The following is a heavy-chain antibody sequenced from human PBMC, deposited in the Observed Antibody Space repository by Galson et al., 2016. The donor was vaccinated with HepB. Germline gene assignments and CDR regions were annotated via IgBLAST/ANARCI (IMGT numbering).Heavy chain of an antibody. Sequence: SLRLSCAASGFTFSTYSMNWVRQAPGKGLEWVSSISDTSNYIYHADSVRGRFTISRDDAKNSLFLQMNSLTAEDTAVYFCARASYYGNTGYYYFDYWGQGALVTVSS. CDR3: ARASYYGNTGYYYFDY. CDR2: ISDTSNYI. CDR1: GFTFSTYS. J-gene: IGHJ4*02. D-gene: IGHD3-22*01. V-gene: IGHV3-21*01.